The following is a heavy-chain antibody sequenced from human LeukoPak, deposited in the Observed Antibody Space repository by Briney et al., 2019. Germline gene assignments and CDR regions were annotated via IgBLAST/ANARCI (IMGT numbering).Heavy chain of an antibody. Sequence: GGSLRLSCAASGFTFSSYEMNWVRQAPGKRLEWLSYISTSGSTIYYADSVKGRFTISRDNAKNSLFLQMSSLRAEDTAIYYCAREVRTELVFDYWGQGTLVTVSS. D-gene: IGHD6-6*01. J-gene: IGHJ4*02. CDR2: ISTSGSTI. CDR1: GFTFSSYE. V-gene: IGHV3-48*03. CDR3: AREVRTELVFDY.